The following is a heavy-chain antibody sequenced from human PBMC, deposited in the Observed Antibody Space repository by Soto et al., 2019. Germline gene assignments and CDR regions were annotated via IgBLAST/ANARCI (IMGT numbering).Heavy chain of an antibody. CDR2: TYYTGYT. CDR1: GGSLSSYY. V-gene: IGHV4-59*01. D-gene: IGHD3-10*01. Sequence: PSETLSLTCTVSGGSLSSYYWSWIRQPPGKGLEWIGYTYYTGYTTYNPSLKSRVTILVEASKNQFSLTLNFVPAADTAFFFFARDRGRWFGNLFPHGWPGPGGKGILVTVS. J-gene: IGHJ5*02. CDR3: ARDRGRWFGNLFPHGWPGP.